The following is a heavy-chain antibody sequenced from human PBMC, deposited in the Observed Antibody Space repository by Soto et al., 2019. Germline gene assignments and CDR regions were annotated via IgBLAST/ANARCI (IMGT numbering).Heavy chain of an antibody. CDR2: ISYDGSNK. V-gene: IGHV3-30-3*01. CDR1: GFTFSSYA. Sequence: GGSLRLSCAASGFTFSSYAMHWVRQAPGKGLEWVAVISYDGSNKYYADSVKGRFTISRDNSKNTLYLQMNSLRAEDTAVYYCARDRDTAMGFFDYWGQGTLVTVSS. J-gene: IGHJ4*02. D-gene: IGHD5-18*01. CDR3: ARDRDTAMGFFDY.